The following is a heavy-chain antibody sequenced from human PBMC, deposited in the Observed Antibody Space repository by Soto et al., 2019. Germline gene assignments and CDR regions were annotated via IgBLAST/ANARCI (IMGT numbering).Heavy chain of an antibody. V-gene: IGHV3-21*01. J-gene: IGHJ3*02. Sequence: GSLRLCCAAAGFTFSSYSMNWVRQAPGKGLEWVSSISSSSSYIYYADSVKGRFIISRDNAKNSLYLQMNSLRAEDTAVYYCASTIAAHDAFDIWGQGTMVTVSS. CDR3: ASTIAAHDAFDI. D-gene: IGHD6-6*01. CDR1: GFTFSSYS. CDR2: ISSSSSYI.